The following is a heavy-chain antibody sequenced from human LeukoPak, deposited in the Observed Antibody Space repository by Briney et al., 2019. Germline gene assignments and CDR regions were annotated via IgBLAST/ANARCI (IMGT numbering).Heavy chain of an antibody. D-gene: IGHD2-2*01. J-gene: IGHJ4*02. Sequence: SETLSLTCAVYGGSFSGYYWSWIRQPPGKGLEWIGEINHSGSTNYNPSLKSRVTISVDTSKNQFSLKLSSVTAADTAVYYCARKGSVSPSCHFDYWGQGTLVTVSS. CDR3: ARKGSVSPSCHFDY. CDR1: GGSFSGYY. CDR2: INHSGST. V-gene: IGHV4-34*01.